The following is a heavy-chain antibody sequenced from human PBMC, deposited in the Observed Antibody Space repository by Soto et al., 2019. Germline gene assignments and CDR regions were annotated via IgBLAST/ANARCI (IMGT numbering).Heavy chain of an antibody. CDR1: GGSISSSSYY. D-gene: IGHD2-2*01. CDR2: IYYSGST. V-gene: IGHV4-39*01. CDR3: ARHAKYCSSTSCYGAGYYYSYYMDV. Sequence: PSETLSLTCTVSGGSISSSSYYWGWIRQPPGKGLEWIGSIYYSGSTYYNPSLKSRVTISVDTSKNQFSLKLSSVTAADTAVYYCARHAKYCSSTSCYGAGYYYSYYMDVWGKGTTVTVSS. J-gene: IGHJ6*03.